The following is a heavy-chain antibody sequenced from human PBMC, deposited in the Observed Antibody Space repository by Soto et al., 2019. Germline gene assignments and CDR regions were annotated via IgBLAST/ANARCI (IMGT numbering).Heavy chain of an antibody. D-gene: IGHD3-22*01. CDR2: IIPIFGTA. CDR1: GGTFSSYA. V-gene: IGHV1-69*13. Sequence: SVKVSCKASGGTFSSYAISWVRQAPGQGLEWMGGIIPIFGTANYAQKFQGRVTITADESTSTAYMELSSLRSEDTAVYYCARDRRHYYDSSGPDAFDISGQRTTVTVSS. J-gene: IGHJ3*02. CDR3: ARDRRHYYDSSGPDAFDI.